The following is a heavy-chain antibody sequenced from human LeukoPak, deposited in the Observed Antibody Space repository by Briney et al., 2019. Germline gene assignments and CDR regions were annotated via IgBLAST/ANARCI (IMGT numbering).Heavy chain of an antibody. CDR3: ARVPLRWELLEGDAYYFDY. J-gene: IGHJ4*02. V-gene: IGHV1-2*02. CDR2: INPNSGGT. CDR1: GYTFTGYY. D-gene: IGHD1-26*01. Sequence: ASVKVSCKASGYTFTGYYMHWVRQAPGQGLEWMGWINPNSGGTNYAQKLQGRVTMTTDTSTSTAYMELRSLRSDDTAVYYCARVPLRWELLEGDAYYFDYWGQGTLVTVSS.